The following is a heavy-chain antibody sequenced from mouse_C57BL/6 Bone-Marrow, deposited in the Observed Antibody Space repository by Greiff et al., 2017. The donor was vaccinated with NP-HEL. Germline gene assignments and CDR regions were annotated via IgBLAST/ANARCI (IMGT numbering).Heavy chain of an antibody. J-gene: IGHJ3*01. CDR3: ARDLAPLAY. Sequence: VQLQESGPGLVKPSQSLSLTCSVTGYSITSGYYWNWIRQFPGNKLEWMGYISYDGSNNYNPSLKNRISITRDTSKNQFFLKLNSVTTEDTATYYCARDLAPLAYWGQGTLVTVSA. V-gene: IGHV3-6*01. CDR1: GYSITSGYY. CDR2: ISYDGSN.